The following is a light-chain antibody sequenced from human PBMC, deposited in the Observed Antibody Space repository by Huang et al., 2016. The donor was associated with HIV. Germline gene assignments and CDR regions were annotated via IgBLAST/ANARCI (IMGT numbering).Light chain of an antibody. J-gene: IGKJ2*01. V-gene: IGKV3-15*01. CDR2: AAS. CDR3: QQYNKWPPEYA. Sequence: VMMSQSPATLAASPGERVTLSCGASQSVNTNLAWYQQKPGQPPRILIYAASARTTGVPARFAGSGSGTEFTLTIVSLQSYEFAVYYCQQYNKWPPEYAFGQGTRLEIK. CDR1: QSVNTN.